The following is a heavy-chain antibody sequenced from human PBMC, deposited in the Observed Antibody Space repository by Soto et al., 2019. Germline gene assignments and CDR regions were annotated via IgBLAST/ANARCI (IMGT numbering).Heavy chain of an antibody. V-gene: IGHV4-31*03. J-gene: IGHJ5*02. Sequence: SETLSLTCTVSGGSISSGGYYWSWIRQHPGKGLEWIGYIYYSGSTYYNPSLKSRVTISVDTSKNQFSLKLSSVTAADTAVYYCARNPNYDFHWFDPWGQGTLVTVSS. CDR2: IYYSGST. D-gene: IGHD3-3*01. CDR3: ARNPNYDFHWFDP. CDR1: GGSISSGGYY.